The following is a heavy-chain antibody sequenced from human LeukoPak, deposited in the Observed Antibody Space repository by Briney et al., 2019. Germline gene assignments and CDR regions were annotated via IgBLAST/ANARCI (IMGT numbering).Heavy chain of an antibody. D-gene: IGHD3-10*01. J-gene: IGHJ4*02. CDR3: ARRDYYGSGSPDY. Sequence: GESLKISFKGSGYRFTSYWIGWVRPMPGKGLEWMGIIYPGDSDTRYSPSFQGQVTISADKSISTAYLQWSSLKASDTAMYYCARRDYYGSGSPDYWGQGTLVTVSS. CDR2: IYPGDSDT. V-gene: IGHV5-51*01. CDR1: GYRFTSYW.